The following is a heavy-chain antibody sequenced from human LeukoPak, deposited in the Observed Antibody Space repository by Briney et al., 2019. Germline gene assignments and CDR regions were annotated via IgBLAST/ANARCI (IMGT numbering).Heavy chain of an antibody. V-gene: IGHV3-53*01. J-gene: IGHJ4*02. CDR1: GFTVSSNY. D-gene: IGHD3-22*01. CDR2: IYSGGST. CDR3: ARDKADSSAYHY. Sequence: GGSLRLSCAASGFTVSSNYMSWVRQAPGKGLEWVSVIYSGGSTYYADSVEGRFTISRDNSKNTLYLQMNSLRAEDTAVYYCARDKADSSAYHYWGQGTLVTVSS.